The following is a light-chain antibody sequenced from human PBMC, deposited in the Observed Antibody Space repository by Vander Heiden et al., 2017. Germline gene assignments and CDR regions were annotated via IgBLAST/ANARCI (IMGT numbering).Light chain of an antibody. V-gene: IGKV3-15*01. Sequence: VLTQSPVTLSVSAGETATLTCRASQSISSNLAWYQQKPGQAPRLLIYGASTRATGVPARFSGSGSGTEFTLTISSLQSEDFAVYYCQQHDNWPYTFGQGTKLEIK. J-gene: IGKJ2*01. CDR1: QSISSN. CDR3: QQHDNWPYT. CDR2: GAS.